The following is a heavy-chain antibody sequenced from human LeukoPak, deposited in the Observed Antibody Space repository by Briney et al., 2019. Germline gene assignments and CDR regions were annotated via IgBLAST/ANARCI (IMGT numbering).Heavy chain of an antibody. V-gene: IGHV1-2*02. CDR3: ARGRNIAVGGTSLVAH. Sequence: GASVKVSCKASGYTFTHYYMHWVRQAPGQGLEWMGWINPNNGDTSYAQKFQGRVTMTRDTSISTAYMELSSLRSDDTAVYYCARGRNIAVGGTSLVAHWGQGTLVTVSS. CDR1: GYTFTHYY. CDR2: INPNNGDT. D-gene: IGHD6-13*01. J-gene: IGHJ4*02.